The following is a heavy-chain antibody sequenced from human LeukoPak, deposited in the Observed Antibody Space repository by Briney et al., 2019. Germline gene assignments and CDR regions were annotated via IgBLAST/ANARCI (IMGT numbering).Heavy chain of an antibody. Sequence: KPSETLSLTCTVSGGSISSYYWSWIRQPPGKGLEWIGYIYYSGSTNYNPSLKSRVTISVDTSKNQFSLKLSSVTAADTAVYYCARVDTERGMDVWGQGTTVTVSS. CDR2: IYYSGST. V-gene: IGHV4-59*01. CDR3: ARVDTERGMDV. D-gene: IGHD2-2*02. J-gene: IGHJ6*02. CDR1: GGSISSYY.